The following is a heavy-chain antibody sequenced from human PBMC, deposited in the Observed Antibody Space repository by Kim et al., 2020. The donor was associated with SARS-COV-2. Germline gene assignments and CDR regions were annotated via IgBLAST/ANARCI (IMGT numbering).Heavy chain of an antibody. CDR1: GFTFSSYG. D-gene: IGHD3-3*01. CDR2: ISYDGTNK. V-gene: IGHV3-30*18. CDR3: AKDRITIFGVGPHSMDV. J-gene: IGHJ6*02. Sequence: GGSLRLSCAASGFTFSSYGLHWVRQAPGKGLEWVAVISYDGTNKYYADSVKGRFTISRDNSKNTLYLQMNSLRAEDTAVYYCAKDRITIFGVGPHSMDVWGQGTTVTVSS.